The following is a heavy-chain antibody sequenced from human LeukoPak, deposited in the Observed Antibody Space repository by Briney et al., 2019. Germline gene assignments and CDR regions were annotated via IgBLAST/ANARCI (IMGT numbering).Heavy chain of an antibody. J-gene: IGHJ4*02. CDR3: TRINRDDHGDYASDH. D-gene: IGHD4-17*01. CDR2: ISGNGRNT. V-gene: IGHV3-64*01. Sequence: PGGSLRLSCAVSGFSFSSYALHWVRQAPGNGLEYVSAISGNGRNTFYANSVKGRFIISRDNSKNTLFLQMGSLRAEDTAVYYRTRINRDDHGDYASDHWGQGTLVTVSS. CDR1: GFSFSSYA.